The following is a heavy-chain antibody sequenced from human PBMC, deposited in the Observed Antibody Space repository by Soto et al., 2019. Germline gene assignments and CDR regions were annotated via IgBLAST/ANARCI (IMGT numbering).Heavy chain of an antibody. J-gene: IGHJ4*02. CDR1: GYTFTNYY. V-gene: IGHV1-46*01. D-gene: IGHD3-22*01. CDR2: INPSGGST. Sequence: ASVKVSCKASGYTFTNYYMHWVRQAPGQGLEWMGIINPSGGSTSYAQKFQGRVTMTRDTSTSTVYMELSSLRSDDTAVYYCARDQRYYYDSSGFYRWDHWGQGTLVTVSS. CDR3: ARDQRYYYDSSGFYRWDH.